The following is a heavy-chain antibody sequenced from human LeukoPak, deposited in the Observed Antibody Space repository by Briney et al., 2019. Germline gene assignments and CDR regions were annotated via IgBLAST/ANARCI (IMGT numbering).Heavy chain of an antibody. CDR1: GFTFSYHW. Sequence: GGSLRLSCAASGFTFSYHWMAWVRQAPGKGLEWVSSISRSATTIYYADSVKGRFTISRDNAKNSLYLQMNTLRAEDTAVYFCARVGALSSSWLLYWGQGTLVTVSS. J-gene: IGHJ4*02. D-gene: IGHD6-13*01. CDR2: ISRSATTI. V-gene: IGHV3-48*04. CDR3: ARVGALSSSWLLY.